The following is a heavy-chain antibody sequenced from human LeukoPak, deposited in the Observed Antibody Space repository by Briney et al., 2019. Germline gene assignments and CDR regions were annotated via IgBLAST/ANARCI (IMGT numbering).Heavy chain of an antibody. CDR2: ISGGGVST. CDR3: ALYLRARGDY. V-gene: IGHV3-23*01. J-gene: IGHJ4*02. Sequence: PGGSLRLSCAASGFTFSSYSMNWVRQAPGKGLEWVSAISGGGVSTYYTDSVKGRFTISRDNSKNTLYLQMNSLRAEDTAVYYCALYLRARGDYWGQGTLVSVSS. CDR1: GFTFSSYS. D-gene: IGHD2-15*01.